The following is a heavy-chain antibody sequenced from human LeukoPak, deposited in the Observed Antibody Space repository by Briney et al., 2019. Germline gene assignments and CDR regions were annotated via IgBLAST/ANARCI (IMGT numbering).Heavy chain of an antibody. CDR1: GFTFSSYG. Sequence: GGSLRLSCAASGFTFSSYGMHWVRQAPGKGLEWVAVISYDGSNKYYADSVKGRFTIPRDNSKSTLYLQMNSLRAEDTAVYYCAKDNSGYSYGFDYWGQGTLVTVSS. D-gene: IGHD5-18*01. CDR2: ISYDGSNK. CDR3: AKDNSGYSYGFDY. V-gene: IGHV3-30*18. J-gene: IGHJ4*02.